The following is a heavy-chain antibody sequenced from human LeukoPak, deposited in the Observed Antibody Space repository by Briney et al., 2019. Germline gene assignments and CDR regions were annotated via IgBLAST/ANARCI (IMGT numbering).Heavy chain of an antibody. J-gene: IGHJ6*03. CDR3: AREKYSGCDYYYYYMDV. CDR2: ISYDGSNK. V-gene: IGHV3-30*04. CDR1: GFTFSSYA. D-gene: IGHD5-12*01. Sequence: PGGSLRLSCAASGFTFSSYAMHWVRQAPGKGLEWVAVISYDGSNKYYADSVKGRFTISRDNSKNTLYLQMNSLRAEDTAVYYCAREKYSGCDYYYYYMDVWGKGTTATVSS.